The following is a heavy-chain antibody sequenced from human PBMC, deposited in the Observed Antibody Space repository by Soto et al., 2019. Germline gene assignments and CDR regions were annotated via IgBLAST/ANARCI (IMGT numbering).Heavy chain of an antibody. J-gene: IGHJ4*02. CDR1: GLTFSTFG. CDR3: AKVGYGSFDY. V-gene: IGHV3-30*18. Sequence: PGGSLRLSCTASGLTFSTFGMHWVRQAPGKGLEWVAVISYDGSNEYYADSVKGRFTISRDNSKNTLYLQMNSLRAEDTALYYCAKVGYGSFDYWGQGTLVTVSS. CDR2: ISYDGSNE. D-gene: IGHD3-10*01.